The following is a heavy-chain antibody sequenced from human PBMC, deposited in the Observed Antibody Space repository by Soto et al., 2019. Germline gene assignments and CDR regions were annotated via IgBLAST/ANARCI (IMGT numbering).Heavy chain of an antibody. D-gene: IGHD2-2*01. J-gene: IGHJ4*02. CDR1: GFTFSSYA. CDR2: ISYDGSNK. Sequence: GGSLRLSCAASGFTFSSYAMHWVRQAPGKGLEWVAVISYDGSNKYYADSVKGRFTISRDNSKNTLYLQMNSLRAEDTAVYYCARTDWERYPEEIVVVPAAIWRSSIAARGGIGYWGQGTLVTVSS. CDR3: ARTDWERYPEEIVVVPAAIWRSSIAARGGIGY. V-gene: IGHV3-30-3*01.